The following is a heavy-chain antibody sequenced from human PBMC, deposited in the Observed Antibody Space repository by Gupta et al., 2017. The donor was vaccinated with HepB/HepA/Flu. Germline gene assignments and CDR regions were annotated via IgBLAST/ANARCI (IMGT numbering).Heavy chain of an antibody. CDR1: GFTFGDTS. CDR3: ARVRPPYYFDY. CDR2: ISTSGSPT. D-gene: IGHD6-6*01. J-gene: IGHJ4*02. Sequence: QVQLVESGGNLVKPGGSLRLPCAASGFTFGDTSLSWIRQAPGRGLEWVSYISTSGSPTYYVDSVKGRFTISRDNAKNSLYLQMNSLRAEDTAVYYCARVRPPYYFDYWGQGTLVTVSS. V-gene: IGHV3-11*01.